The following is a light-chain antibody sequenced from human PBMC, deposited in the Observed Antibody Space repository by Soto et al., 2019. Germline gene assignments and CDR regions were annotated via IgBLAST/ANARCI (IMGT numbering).Light chain of an antibody. CDR3: YSYAGRNIWV. V-gene: IGLV2-8*01. J-gene: IGLJ3*02. CDR2: GVT. CDR1: GSDIGAYNF. Sequence: QSALAQPPYASGSPGQSVTISCTGSGSDIGAYNFVSWYQQHPGKAPKLMIFGVTERPSGVPDRFSGSKSGNTASLTVSGLQADDAAVYYCYSYAGRNIWVFGGGTKVTVL.